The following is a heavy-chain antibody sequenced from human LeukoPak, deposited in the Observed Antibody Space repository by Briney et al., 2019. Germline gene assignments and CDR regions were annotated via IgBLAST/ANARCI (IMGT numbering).Heavy chain of an antibody. V-gene: IGHV4-59*01. Sequence: SETLSLTCTVSGVSISSYYWTWIRQPPGKGLEWIGYIYYIGSTIYNPPLKNRVTISVEASKNLFSLRLSYVTVADTAVYYCARTYGSGRPYYYYYYMDAWGKGTTVTVSS. CDR1: GVSISSYY. CDR2: IYYIGST. D-gene: IGHD3-10*01. CDR3: ARTYGSGRPYYYYYYMDA. J-gene: IGHJ6*03.